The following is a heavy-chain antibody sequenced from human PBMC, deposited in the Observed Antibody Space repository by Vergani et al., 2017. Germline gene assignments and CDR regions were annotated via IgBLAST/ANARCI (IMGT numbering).Heavy chain of an antibody. D-gene: IGHD3-16*01. J-gene: IGHJ4*02. Sequence: QLQLQESGPGLVEPSGTLSLTFTVFGASISSNSYYWGWVRQSPGNGLERVGSMRYCWRTNHNLPLQSLTTLSLDTSKNQFSLKLSSVTAADVALYFCAGHDHKTYTATMGPYDYWGQGILVTVSS. CDR1: GASISSNSYY. V-gene: IGHV4-39*01. CDR3: AGHDHKTYTATMGPYDY. CDR2: MRYCWRT.